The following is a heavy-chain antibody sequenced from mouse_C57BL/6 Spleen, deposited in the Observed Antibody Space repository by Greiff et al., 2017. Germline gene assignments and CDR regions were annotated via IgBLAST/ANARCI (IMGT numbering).Heavy chain of an antibody. D-gene: IGHD2-5*01. CDR2: ISSGGSYT. V-gene: IGHV5-6*01. CDR1: GFTFSSYG. J-gene: IGHJ2*01. CDR3: ARQDSNYPYYFDY. Sequence: DVQLQESGGDLVKPGGSLKLSCAASGFTFSSYGMSWVRQTPDKRLEWVATISSGGSYTYYPDSVKGRFTISRDNAKNTLYLQMSSLKSEDTAMYYCARQDSNYPYYFDYWGQGTTLTVSS.